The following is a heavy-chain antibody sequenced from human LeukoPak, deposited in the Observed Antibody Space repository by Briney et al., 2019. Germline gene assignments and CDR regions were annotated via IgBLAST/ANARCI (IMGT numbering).Heavy chain of an antibody. J-gene: IGHJ4*02. CDR2: MNPNSGNT. D-gene: IGHD1-7*01. CDR3: ARRNFDYFDS. V-gene: IGHV1-8*01. CDR1: GYTFTNYD. Sequence: ASVKVSCNTSGYTFTNYDINWVRQATGQGLEWMGWMNPNSGNTGYAQKFQGRVTMTTNTSISTAYMELSSLRSDDTAVYYCARRNFDYFDSWGQGTLVTVSS.